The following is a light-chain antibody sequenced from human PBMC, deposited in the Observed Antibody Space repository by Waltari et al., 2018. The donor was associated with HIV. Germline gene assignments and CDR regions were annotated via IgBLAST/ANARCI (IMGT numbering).Light chain of an antibody. CDR3: CSYTSSSAWV. CDR2: EVN. Sequence: QSALTQPPSVSGSPGQSVTISCTGTSSDVGTYNRVSWYQQPPGTAPKLIIYEVNNRPSGVPDRFSGSKSGNTASLTISGLQAEDESDYFCCSYTSSSAWVFGGGTKLTVL. V-gene: IGLV2-18*02. J-gene: IGLJ3*02. CDR1: SSDVGTYNR.